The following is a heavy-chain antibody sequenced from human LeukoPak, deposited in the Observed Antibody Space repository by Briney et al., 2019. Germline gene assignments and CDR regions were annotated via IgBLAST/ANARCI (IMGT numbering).Heavy chain of an antibody. V-gene: IGHV4-59*01. CDR3: ARYSGSYSVDS. CDR2: VYYSGST. Sequence: SETLSLTCTVSGGSISSYYWSWIRQPPGKGLDWIGYVYYSGSTNHNPSLKSRVTISIDTSMNQFSLKLSSVTAADTAVYYCARYSGSYSVDSWGQGTLVTVSS. J-gene: IGHJ4*02. D-gene: IGHD1-26*01. CDR1: GGSISSYY.